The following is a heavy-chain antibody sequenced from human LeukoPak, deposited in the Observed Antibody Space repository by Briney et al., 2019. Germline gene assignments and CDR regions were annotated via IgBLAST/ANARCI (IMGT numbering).Heavy chain of an antibody. D-gene: IGHD6-19*01. J-gene: IGHJ4*02. CDR2: ISHGEST. Sequence: SETLSLTCAVYGGSLSGYHWTWIRQPPEKGLEWIGEISHGESTNYNPSLERRVTISVDMSKKQFSLKLSSVIAADTAVYYCARRSYSSGWYPRPFDYWGQGILVTVSS. CDR3: ARRSYSSGWYPRPFDY. CDR1: GGSLSGYH. V-gene: IGHV4-34*01.